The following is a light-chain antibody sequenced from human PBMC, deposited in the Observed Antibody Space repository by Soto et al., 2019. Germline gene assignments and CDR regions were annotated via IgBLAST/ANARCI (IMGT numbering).Light chain of an antibody. CDR2: GAS. Sequence: EIVLTQSPGTLSLSPGERATLSCRASQSVSSSYLAWYQQRPGQAPRLLIYGASSRATGIPDRFGGSGSGTDFTLTINSLEPEDFAVYYCQQRHMWPITFGQGTRLEIK. CDR1: QSVSSSY. V-gene: IGKV3D-20*02. CDR3: QQRHMWPIT. J-gene: IGKJ5*01.